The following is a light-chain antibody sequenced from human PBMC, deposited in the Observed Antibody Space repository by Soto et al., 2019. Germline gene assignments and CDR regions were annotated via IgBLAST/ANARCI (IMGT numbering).Light chain of an antibody. V-gene: IGKV3-15*01. CDR1: QSVRTK. Sequence: EMVMTQSPATLSVSLGERATLSCRASQSVRTKLVWYQQKPGQAPRLLIYGSSTRATGIPARFSGRESGTEFTLTISSLQSEYFAVYYCQQHDQGWSFGQGTKVEIK. CDR2: GSS. CDR3: QQHDQGWS. J-gene: IGKJ1*01.